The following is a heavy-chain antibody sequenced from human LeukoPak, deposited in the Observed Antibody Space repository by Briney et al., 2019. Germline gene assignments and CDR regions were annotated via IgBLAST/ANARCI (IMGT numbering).Heavy chain of an antibody. J-gene: IGHJ4*02. CDR1: GGSVNYYY. D-gene: IGHD1-26*01. CDR2: IYYSGST. CDR3: ARGGGVVGATTWNY. Sequence: SETLSLTCTVSGGSVNYYYWSWIRQPPGKGLEWIGYIYYSGSTDYNPSLKSRVTISVDTSKNQFSLKLSSVTAAATAVYYCARGGGVVGATTWNYWGQGTLVTVSS. V-gene: IGHV4-59*02.